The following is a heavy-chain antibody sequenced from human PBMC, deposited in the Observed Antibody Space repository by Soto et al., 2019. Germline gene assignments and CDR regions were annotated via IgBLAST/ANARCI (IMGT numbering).Heavy chain of an antibody. CDR3: AVGYCSGGSCYFDY. J-gene: IGHJ4*02. CDR1: GGSISSGGYY. V-gene: IGHV4-31*03. CDR2: IYYSGST. D-gene: IGHD2-15*01. Sequence: QVQLQESGPGLVKPSQTLSLTCTVSGGSISSGGYYWSWIRQHPGKGLEWLGYIYYSGSTYYNPSLTSRFTISVATSKNQFSLKLSSVTAADTAVYYCAVGYCSGGSCYFDYWGQGTLVTVSS.